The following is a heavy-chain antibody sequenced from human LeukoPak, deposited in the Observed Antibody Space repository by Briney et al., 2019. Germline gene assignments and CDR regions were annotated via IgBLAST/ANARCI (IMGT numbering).Heavy chain of an antibody. V-gene: IGHV3-48*01. CDR1: GFTFSLYS. Sequence: PGGSLRLSCAASGFTFSLYSMNWVRQAPGKGLEWVSYISSSSTTISYADSVKGRFTISRDNAKKSLYLQMNSLRAEDTAVYYCARDPGVSGHYFDFWGQGTLVTVSS. D-gene: IGHD2-15*01. CDR3: ARDPGVSGHYFDF. CDR2: ISSSSTTI. J-gene: IGHJ4*02.